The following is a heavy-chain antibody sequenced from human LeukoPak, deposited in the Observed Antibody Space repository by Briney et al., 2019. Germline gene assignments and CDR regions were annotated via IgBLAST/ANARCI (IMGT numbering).Heavy chain of an antibody. D-gene: IGHD2-2*01. CDR1: GYTFTGYH. CDR3: ARDYCSSTSCLFDY. Sequence: ASVKVSCKASGYTFTGYHMHWVRQAPGQGLEWMGRINPSSGDTNYAQKFQGRVTMTRDTSISTAYMELSRLRSDDTAVYYCARDYCSSTSCLFDYWGQGTLVTVSS. J-gene: IGHJ4*02. V-gene: IGHV1-2*06. CDR2: INPSSGDT.